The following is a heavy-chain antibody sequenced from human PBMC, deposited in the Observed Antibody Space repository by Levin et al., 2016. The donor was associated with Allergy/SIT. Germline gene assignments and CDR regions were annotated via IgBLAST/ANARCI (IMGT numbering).Heavy chain of an antibody. CDR3: AKGAELLWDTRGYYESVLPLDWLDP. CDR1: GFTFRSYA. J-gene: IGHJ5*02. CDR2: ISGSGART. Sequence: GESLKISCAASGFTFRSYAMSWVRQAPGKGLEWVSGISGSGARTFYADSVKGRFTISRDHDKSTLYLEMNSLRVDDTAVYYCAKGAELLWDTRGYYESVLPLDWLDPWGQGTLVSVSS. D-gene: IGHD2-21*01. V-gene: IGHV3-23*01.